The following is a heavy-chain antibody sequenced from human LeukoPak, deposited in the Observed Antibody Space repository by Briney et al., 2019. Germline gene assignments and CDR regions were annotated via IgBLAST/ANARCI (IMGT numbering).Heavy chain of an antibody. Sequence: GASVKVSCKASGYTFTSYGISWVRQAPGQGLEWMGWISAYNGNTNYAQKLQGRVTMTTDTSTSTAYMELRSLRSDDTAVYYCARDAPNYYDSSGYYYVSGTVDYWGQGTLVTVSS. CDR3: ARDAPNYYDSSGYYYVSGTVDY. D-gene: IGHD3-22*01. CDR2: ISAYNGNT. J-gene: IGHJ4*02. CDR1: GYTFTSYG. V-gene: IGHV1-18*01.